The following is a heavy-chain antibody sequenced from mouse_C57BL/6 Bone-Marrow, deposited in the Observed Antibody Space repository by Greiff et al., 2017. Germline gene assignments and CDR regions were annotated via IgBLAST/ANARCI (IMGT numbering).Heavy chain of an antibody. V-gene: IGHV1-82*01. CDR3: LYGSSWGWFAY. Sequence: VKLQESGPELVKPGASVKISCKASGYAFSSSWMNWVKQRPGKGLEWIGRIYPGDGDTNYNGKFKGKATLTADKSSSTAYMQLSSLTSEDSAVYFCLYGSSWGWFAYWGQGTLVTVSA. CDR2: IYPGDGDT. CDR1: GYAFSSSW. D-gene: IGHD1-1*01. J-gene: IGHJ3*01.